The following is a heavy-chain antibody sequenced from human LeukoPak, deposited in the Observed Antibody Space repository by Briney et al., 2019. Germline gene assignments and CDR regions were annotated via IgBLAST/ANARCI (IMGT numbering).Heavy chain of an antibody. V-gene: IGHV3-21*01. J-gene: IGHJ6*02. Sequence: GGSLRLSCAASGFTFSSYSMNWVRQAPGKGLEWVSSISSSSGYIYYADSVKGRFTISRDNAKNSLYLQMNSLRAEDTAVYYCAREVYCSGGSCYSSYYYYGMDVWGQGTTVTVSS. CDR2: ISSSSGYI. CDR3: AREVYCSGGSCYSSYYYYGMDV. CDR1: GFTFSSYS. D-gene: IGHD2-15*01.